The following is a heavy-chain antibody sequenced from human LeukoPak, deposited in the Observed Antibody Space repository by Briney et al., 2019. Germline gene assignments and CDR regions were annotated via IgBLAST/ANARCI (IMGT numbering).Heavy chain of an antibody. Sequence: GGSLRLSCAASGFTFDDYAMHWVRQAPGKGLEWVSGISWNSGSIGYADSVKGRFTISRDNAKNSLYLQMNSLRAEDTALYYCAKDTGPGYCSGGSCYNNWFDPWGQGTLVTVSS. V-gene: IGHV3-9*01. D-gene: IGHD2-15*01. CDR3: AKDTGPGYCSGGSCYNNWFDP. CDR1: GFTFDDYA. J-gene: IGHJ5*02. CDR2: ISWNSGSI.